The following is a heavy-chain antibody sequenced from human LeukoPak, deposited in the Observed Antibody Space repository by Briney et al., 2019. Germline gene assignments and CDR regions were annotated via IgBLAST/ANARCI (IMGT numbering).Heavy chain of an antibody. J-gene: IGHJ1*01. CDR2: ISAYNGNT. CDR3: ARGGYSGSYWPEHFQH. V-gene: IGHV1-18*01. Sequence: ASVKVSCKASGYTFTSYGISWVRQAPGQGLEWMGWISAYNGNTNYAQKLQGRVTMTTDTSTSTAYMELRSLRSDDTAVYYCARGGYSGSYWPEHFQHWGQGTLVTVSS. D-gene: IGHD1-26*01. CDR1: GYTFTSYG.